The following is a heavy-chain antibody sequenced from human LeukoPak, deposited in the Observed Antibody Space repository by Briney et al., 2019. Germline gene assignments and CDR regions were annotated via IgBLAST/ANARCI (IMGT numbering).Heavy chain of an antibody. CDR1: GYTFTGYY. CDR3: ARSRVYGDFPGDY. CDR2: INPNSGGT. D-gene: IGHD4-17*01. Sequence: ASVKVPCKASGYTFTGYYMHWVRQAPGQGLEWMGWINPNSGGTNYAQKFQGRVTMTRDTSISTAYMELSRLRSDDTAVYYCARSRVYGDFPGDYWGQGTLVTVSS. V-gene: IGHV1-2*02. J-gene: IGHJ4*02.